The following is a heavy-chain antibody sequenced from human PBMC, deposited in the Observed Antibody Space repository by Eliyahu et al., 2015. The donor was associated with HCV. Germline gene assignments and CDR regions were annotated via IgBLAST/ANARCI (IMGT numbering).Heavy chain of an antibody. Sequence: QVQLVESGGGVVQPGRSLRLSCAASGFXFSSYGMXWVRQAPGKGLGRVAVIWYDGSNKYYADSVKGRFTISRDNSKNTLYLQMNSLRAEDTAVYYCARDLESSSWYGFSYYYYYGMDVWGQGTTVTVSS. J-gene: IGHJ6*02. CDR1: GFXFSSYG. CDR2: IWYDGSNK. V-gene: IGHV3-33*01. CDR3: ARDLESSSWYGFSYYYYYGMDV. D-gene: IGHD6-13*01.